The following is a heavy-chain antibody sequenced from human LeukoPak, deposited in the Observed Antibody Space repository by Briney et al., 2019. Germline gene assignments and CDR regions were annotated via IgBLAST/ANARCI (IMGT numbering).Heavy chain of an antibody. J-gene: IGHJ4*02. CDR3: TSTGYSGHDPLHY. CDR2: ISAYNGNT. D-gene: IGHD5-12*01. Sequence: GSSVKVSFKASGYTFTSYGISWVRQAPGQGLEWMGWISAYNGNTKYAQTLQGRVTMTTDTSTSTVYMELRSLRSDDTAVYYCTSTGYSGHDPLHYWGRGTLVTVSS. CDR1: GYTFTSYG. V-gene: IGHV1-18*01.